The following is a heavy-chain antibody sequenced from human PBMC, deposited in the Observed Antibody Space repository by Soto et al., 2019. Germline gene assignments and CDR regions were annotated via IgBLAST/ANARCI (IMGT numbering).Heavy chain of an antibody. CDR2: ISYDGREK. CDR1: GFTFSSFG. CDR3: AKSHLYNWNYHIDF. J-gene: IGHJ4*02. V-gene: IGHV3-30*18. D-gene: IGHD1-7*01. Sequence: QVQLAESGGGVVQPGRSLRLSCGASGFTFSSFGMHWVRQAPGKGLEWVAVISYDGREKYYGESVKGRFTISRDNSMDTLYLQMNSLRPEDSALYYCAKSHLYNWNYHIDFWGQGTPVAVSS.